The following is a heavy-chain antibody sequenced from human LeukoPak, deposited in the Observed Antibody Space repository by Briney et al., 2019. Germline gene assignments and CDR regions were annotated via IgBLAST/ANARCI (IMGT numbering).Heavy chain of an antibody. CDR1: GFTFSSYA. CDR3: ARDENLGVRPRYYFDY. J-gene: IGHJ4*02. D-gene: IGHD3-10*01. CDR2: ISGSGGST. V-gene: IGHV3-23*01. Sequence: GGSLRLSCAASGFTFSSYAMSWVRQAPGKGLEWVSAISGSGGSTYYADSVKGRFTISRDNSKNTLYLQMNSLRAEDTAVYYCARDENLGVRPRYYFDYWGQGTLVTVSS.